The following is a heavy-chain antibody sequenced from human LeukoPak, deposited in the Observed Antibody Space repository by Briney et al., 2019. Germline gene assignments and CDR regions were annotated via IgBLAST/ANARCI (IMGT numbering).Heavy chain of an antibody. J-gene: IGHJ4*02. Sequence: GGPLRLSCAASGFKFSNHWMHWVRQSPGKGLVWVARINNDGSDTSHADSVEGRFTISRDNAANTLYLQMNSLRVEDTAMYFCARNNWGIDEWGQGTLVTVSS. D-gene: IGHD7-27*01. CDR3: ARNNWGIDE. CDR2: INNDGSDT. V-gene: IGHV3-74*01. CDR1: GFKFSNHW.